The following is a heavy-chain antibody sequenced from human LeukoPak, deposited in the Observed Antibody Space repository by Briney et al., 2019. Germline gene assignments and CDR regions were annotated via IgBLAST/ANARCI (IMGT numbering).Heavy chain of an antibody. CDR2: TYYRSMWSF. Sequence: SQNLSLTCAISGNSLFTSSVAWNWIRQSPSSGLEWLRRTYYRSMWSFDYAISVKSRISISTDTSKNHFALQLNSVTPEDTAVYYCARGKYTSFDNWGQGTLVTVSS. V-gene: IGHV6-1*01. CDR1: GNSLFTSSVA. J-gene: IGHJ4*02. D-gene: IGHD2-2*01. CDR3: ARGKYTSFDN.